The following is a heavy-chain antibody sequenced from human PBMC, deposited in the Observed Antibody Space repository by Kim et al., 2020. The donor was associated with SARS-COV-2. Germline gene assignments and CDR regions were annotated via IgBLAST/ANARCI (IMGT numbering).Heavy chain of an antibody. D-gene: IGHD3-10*01. CDR3: ARLPYGSGTKVVDY. CDR2: IYYSGNT. Sequence: SETLSLTCTVSGGSISSSSYYWVWIRQPPGKGLEWIVSIYYSGNTYYNPSLKSRVTISVDTSKNQFSLKLSSVTAADTAVYYCARLPYGSGTKVVDYWGQGTLVTVSS. V-gene: IGHV4-39*01. J-gene: IGHJ4*02. CDR1: GGSISSSSYY.